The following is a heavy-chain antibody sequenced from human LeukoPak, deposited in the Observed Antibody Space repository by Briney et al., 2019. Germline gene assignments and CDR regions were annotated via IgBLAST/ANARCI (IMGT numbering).Heavy chain of an antibody. V-gene: IGHV3-74*01. D-gene: IGHD3-10*01. CDR1: GFTFSSYW. Sequence: GGSLRLPCAASGFTFSSYWMHWVRQAPGKGLAWVSRINTDGSSTSNADSVKGRFTVSRDNAKNTLYLQLSSLRAEDTAVYYCARGGRFGELSSSLWGQGTLVTVSS. CDR3: ARGGRFGELSSSL. CDR2: INTDGSST. J-gene: IGHJ4*02.